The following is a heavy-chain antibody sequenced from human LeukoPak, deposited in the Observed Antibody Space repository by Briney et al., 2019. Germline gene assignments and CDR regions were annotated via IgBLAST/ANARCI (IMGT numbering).Heavy chain of an antibody. CDR3: ARTAMVMGYYYYYMDV. D-gene: IGHD5-18*01. Sequence: SETLSLTCTVSGGSISSYYWSWIRQPPGKGLGWIRYIYYSGSTNYNPSLKSRVTISVDTSKNQFSLKLSSVTAADTAVYYRARTAMVMGYYYYYMDVWGKGTTVTVSS. V-gene: IGHV4-59*01. J-gene: IGHJ6*03. CDR2: IYYSGST. CDR1: GGSISSYY.